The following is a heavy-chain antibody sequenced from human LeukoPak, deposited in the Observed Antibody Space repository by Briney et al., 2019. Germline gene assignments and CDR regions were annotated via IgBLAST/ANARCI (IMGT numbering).Heavy chain of an antibody. Sequence: GASVKVSCKASGFTFTNSAMQWVRQARGQRLEWIGCIVVGSGNTKYAQKFQERVTISRDMSTSTAYMELSSLRSDDTAVYYCAVPRPYYFDYWGQGTLVTVSS. CDR3: AVPRPYYFDY. J-gene: IGHJ4*02. CDR2: IVVGSGNT. V-gene: IGHV1-58*02. D-gene: IGHD6-6*01. CDR1: GFTFTNSA.